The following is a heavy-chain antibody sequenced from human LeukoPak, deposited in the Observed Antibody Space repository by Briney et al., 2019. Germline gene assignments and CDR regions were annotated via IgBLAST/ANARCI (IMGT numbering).Heavy chain of an antibody. V-gene: IGHV3-74*01. CDR3: ARDFGPLGSWSIDY. J-gene: IGHJ4*02. CDR2: INNDGSII. Sequence: GGSLRLSCAASGFIFSRYWMHWVRQAPGKELVWVSRINNDGSIINTADSVKGRFTISRDNAKNSLYLQMNSLRDEDTAVYYCARDFGPLGSWSIDYWGQGTLVTVSS. D-gene: IGHD6-13*01. CDR1: GFIFSRYW.